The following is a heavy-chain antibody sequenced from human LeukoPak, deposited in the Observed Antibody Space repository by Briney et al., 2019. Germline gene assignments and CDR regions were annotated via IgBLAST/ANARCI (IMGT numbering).Heavy chain of an antibody. Sequence: ASVKVSCKASGYTFTSYDINWVRQATGQGLEWMGWINPNSGNTGYAQKFQGRVTMTRNTSISTAYMKLSSLRSEDTAVYYCATNSSTWLSDMDVWGKGTTVTVSS. CDR1: GYTFTSYD. CDR3: ATNSSTWLSDMDV. D-gene: IGHD6-13*01. CDR2: INPNSGNT. V-gene: IGHV1-8*01. J-gene: IGHJ6*04.